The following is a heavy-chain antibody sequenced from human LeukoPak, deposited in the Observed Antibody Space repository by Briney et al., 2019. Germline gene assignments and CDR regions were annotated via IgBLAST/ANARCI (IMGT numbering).Heavy chain of an antibody. CDR2: ISSSSSYI. CDR3: ARDYLNVPGIAVAGPFDP. V-gene: IGHV3-21*01. J-gene: IGHJ5*02. Sequence: GGSLRLSCAASGFTFNSYSMNWVRQAPGKGLEWVSSISSSSSYIYYADSVKGRFTISRDNAKNSLYLQMNSLRAEDTAVYYCARDYLNVPGIAVAGPFDPWGQGTLVTVSS. D-gene: IGHD6-19*01. CDR1: GFTFNSYS.